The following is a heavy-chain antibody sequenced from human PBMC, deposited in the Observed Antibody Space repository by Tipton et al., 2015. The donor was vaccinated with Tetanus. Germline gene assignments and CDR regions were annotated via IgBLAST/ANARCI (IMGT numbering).Heavy chain of an antibody. CDR1: GYTFTGNY. CDR3: ARDAVYGSGSFYNDWFDP. V-gene: IGHV1-46*01. J-gene: IGHJ5*02. CDR2: IHPGGGRT. Sequence: QLVQSGAEVKRPGASVRVSCKASGYTFTGNYIHWVRRAPGQGLEWMGIIHPGGGRTTYAQGFQGRVILTREKSTSTVYLHLNSLRSDDPAVYFCARDAVYGSGSFYNDWFDPWGQGTLVTVSS. D-gene: IGHD3-10*01.